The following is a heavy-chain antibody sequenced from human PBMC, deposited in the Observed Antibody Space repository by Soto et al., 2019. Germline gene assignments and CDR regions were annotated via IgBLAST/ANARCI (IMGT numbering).Heavy chain of an antibody. J-gene: IGHJ5*02. CDR3: ARARLGDVVASINGKWFGP. Sequence: ASVKVSCNASGYTFTTYDINWVRQATGQGLEWMGWMNPKSGDTAYAQNFLGRVTMTRNISIGTAYMELSSLRSEDTAIYYCARARLGDVVASINGKWFGPWGQGTLVTVSS. D-gene: IGHD5-12*01. CDR2: MNPKSGDT. CDR1: GYTFTTYD. V-gene: IGHV1-8*01.